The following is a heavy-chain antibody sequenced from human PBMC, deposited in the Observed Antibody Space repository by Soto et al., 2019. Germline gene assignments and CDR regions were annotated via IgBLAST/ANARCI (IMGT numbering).Heavy chain of an antibody. CDR1: GGSISSYY. V-gene: IGHV4-59*01. J-gene: IGHJ5*02. Sequence: SETLSLTCTVSGGSISSYYWGWIRQPPGKGLEWIGFIYYSGSTNYNPSLKSRVTISVDPSKNQSSLKLSSGTAPDTAGYYCGRGSYIPEGGLDPWGQGTLVTVSS. CDR2: IYYSGST. CDR3: GRGSYIPEGGLDP. D-gene: IGHD4-4*01.